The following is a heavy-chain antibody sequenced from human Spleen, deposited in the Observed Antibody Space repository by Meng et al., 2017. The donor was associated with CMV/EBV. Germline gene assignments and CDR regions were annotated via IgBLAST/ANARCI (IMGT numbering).Heavy chain of an antibody. CDR1: GFTFSDYW. D-gene: IGHD1-7*01. CDR3: TREGPRYQLLFEDY. V-gene: IGHV3-7*01. J-gene: IGHJ4*02. CDR2: IKQDGSEK. Sequence: GESLKLSCAASGFTFSDYWMSWVRQAPGKGLEWVANIKQDGSEKYYVDSLKGRIAISRDNANNSVYLQINSLRAEDTAGYYCTREGPRYQLLFEDYWGQGTLVTVSS.